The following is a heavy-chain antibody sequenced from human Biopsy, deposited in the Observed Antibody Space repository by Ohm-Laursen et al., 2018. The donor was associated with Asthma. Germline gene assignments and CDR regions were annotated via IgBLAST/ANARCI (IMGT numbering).Heavy chain of an antibody. Sequence: SLRLSCSASGFAVSRDHMFWVRQAPGKGLEWVSGITWNGADTDYADSVQGRFTISRDNAQNSLYLQMNSLRPEDTALYYCVKDMIAYGGTSGFDSWGQGTLVTVSS. V-gene: IGHV3-9*01. D-gene: IGHD1-1*01. CDR2: ITWNGADT. J-gene: IGHJ4*02. CDR1: GFAVSRDH. CDR3: VKDMIAYGGTSGFDS.